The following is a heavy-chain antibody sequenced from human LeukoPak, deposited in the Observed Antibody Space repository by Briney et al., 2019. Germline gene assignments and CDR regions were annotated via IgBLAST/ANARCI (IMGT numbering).Heavy chain of an antibody. D-gene: IGHD2-2*01. V-gene: IGHV3-9*01. CDR2: ISWNSGSI. J-gene: IGHJ4*02. CDR1: GFTFDDYA. CDR3: ARVDCSSTSCYVDY. Sequence: SLRLSCAASGFTFDDYAMHWVRQAPGKGLEWVSGISWNSGSIGYADSVKGRFTISRDNAKNSLYLQMNSLRAEDTAVYYCARVDCSSTSCYVDYWGQGTLVTVSS.